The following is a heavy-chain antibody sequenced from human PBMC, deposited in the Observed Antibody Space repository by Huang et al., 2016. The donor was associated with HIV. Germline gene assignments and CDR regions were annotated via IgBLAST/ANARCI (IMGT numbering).Heavy chain of an antibody. CDR2: INHSEST. CDR1: GGSFSGYY. Sequence: QVQLQQWGAGLLRPSETLSLTCAVYGGSFSGYYGTWIRQPPGKGLVWIGEINHSESTNYNPSLKSRVTISVDTSRNQVSLTLTSVTAADTAVYYCARGQGGYYYYYMDVWGKGTTVTVSS. V-gene: IGHV4-34*01. CDR3: ARGQGGYYYYYMDV. J-gene: IGHJ6*03.